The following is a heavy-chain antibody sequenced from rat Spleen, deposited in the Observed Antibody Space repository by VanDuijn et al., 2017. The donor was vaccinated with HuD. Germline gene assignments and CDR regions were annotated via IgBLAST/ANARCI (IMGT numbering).Heavy chain of an antibody. J-gene: IGHJ2*01. CDR1: GFTFNNYW. Sequence: EVQLVESGGGLVQPGRSLKLSCVASGFTFNNYWMTWIRQAPGKGLEWVASITNTGGSTYYPDSVKGRFTISRDNAKSTLYLQMNSLRSEDTATYYCTRVFYNNYYFDYWGQGVMVTVSS. V-gene: IGHV5-31*01. D-gene: IGHD1-10*01. CDR2: ITNTGGST. CDR3: TRVFYNNYYFDY.